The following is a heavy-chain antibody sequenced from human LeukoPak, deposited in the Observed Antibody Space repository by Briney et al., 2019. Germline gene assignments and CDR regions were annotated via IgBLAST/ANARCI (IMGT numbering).Heavy chain of an antibody. D-gene: IGHD3-10*01. V-gene: IGHV3-23*01. Sequence: GGSLRLSCAASGFTFSSYAMSWVRQAPGKGLEGVSAISGSGGSTYYADAVEGGFTISRDNSKNTLYLQMNTLRAEVTAVYYSAKDWFGELFVDYWGPGTLVTVSS. CDR2: ISGSGGST. J-gene: IGHJ4*02. CDR1: GFTFSSYA. CDR3: AKDWFGELFVDY.